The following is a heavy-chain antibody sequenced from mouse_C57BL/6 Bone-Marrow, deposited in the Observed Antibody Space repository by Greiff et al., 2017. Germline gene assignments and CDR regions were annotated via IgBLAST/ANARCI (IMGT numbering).Heavy chain of an antibody. Sequence: QVQLQQPGAELVKPGASVKLSCKASGYTLTSYWMHWLKQRPGQGLEWIGMIHPNSGSTNYNEKFKSKATLTVDKSSSTAYMQLSSLTSEDSAVYYCARCSFSFAYWGQGTLVTVSA. CDR3: ARCSFSFAY. CDR2: IHPNSGST. V-gene: IGHV1-64*01. CDR1: GYTLTSYW. J-gene: IGHJ3*01.